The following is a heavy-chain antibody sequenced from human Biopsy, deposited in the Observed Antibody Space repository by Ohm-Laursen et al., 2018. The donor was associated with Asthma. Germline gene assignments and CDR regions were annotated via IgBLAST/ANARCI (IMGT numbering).Heavy chain of an antibody. CDR2: ISYDGSNK. CDR3: ATFPYGDYLPLDY. J-gene: IGHJ4*02. CDR1: GFTFSSYG. D-gene: IGHD4-17*01. Sequence: SLRLSCSASGFTFSSYGMHWVRQAPGKGLEWVAVISYDGSNKYYADSVKGRFTISRDNSKNTLYPQMNSLRAEDTAVYYCATFPYGDYLPLDYWGQGTLVTVSS. V-gene: IGHV3-30*03.